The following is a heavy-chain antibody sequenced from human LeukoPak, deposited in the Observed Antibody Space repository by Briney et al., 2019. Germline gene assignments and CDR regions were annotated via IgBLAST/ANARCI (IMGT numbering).Heavy chain of an antibody. CDR2: ISSSSSYI. CDR3: ARDIRTVTTWGYFDL. V-gene: IGHV3-21*01. D-gene: IGHD4-17*01. Sequence: PGGSLRLSCAASGFTFSSYSMNWVRQAPGKGLEWVSSISSSSSYIYYADSVKGRFTISRDNAKNSLYLQMNSLRAEDTAVYYCARDIRTVTTWGYFDLWGRGTLVTVSS. J-gene: IGHJ2*01. CDR1: GFTFSSYS.